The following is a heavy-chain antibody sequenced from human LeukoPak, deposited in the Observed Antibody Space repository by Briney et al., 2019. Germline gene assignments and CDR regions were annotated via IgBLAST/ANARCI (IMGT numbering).Heavy chain of an antibody. CDR1: GGSFSGYY. CDR2: INHSGST. J-gene: IGHJ4*02. CDR3: ARWGDYDSSYPRGGYFDY. V-gene: IGHV4-34*01. D-gene: IGHD3-22*01. Sequence: SETLSLTCAVYGGSFSGYYWSWIRQPPGKGLEWIGEINHSGSTNYNPSLKSRVTISVDTSKNQFSPKLSSVTAADTAVYYCARWGDYDSSYPRGGYFDYWGQGTLVTVSS.